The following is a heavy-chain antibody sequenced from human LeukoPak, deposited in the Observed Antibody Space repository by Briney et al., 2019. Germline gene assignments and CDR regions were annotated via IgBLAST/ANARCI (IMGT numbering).Heavy chain of an antibody. CDR2: INHSGST. Sequence: PSETLSLTCAVYGGSFSGYYWSWIRQPPGKGLEWIGEINHSGSTNYNPSLKSRVTISVDTSKNQFSLKLSSVTAADTAVYYCARGRLLITGTTRYYGMDVWGQGTTVTVSS. CDR3: ARGRLLITGTTRYYGMDV. V-gene: IGHV4-34*01. D-gene: IGHD1-7*01. J-gene: IGHJ6*02. CDR1: GGSFSGYY.